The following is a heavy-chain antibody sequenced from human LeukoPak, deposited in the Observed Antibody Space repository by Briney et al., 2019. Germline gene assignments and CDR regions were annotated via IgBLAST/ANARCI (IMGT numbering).Heavy chain of an antibody. CDR3: ARTDYRA. CDR2: INHSGST. CDR1: GGSFSDYY. Sequence: PSETLSLTCAVYGGSFSDYYWSWIRQPPGEGLEWIGEINHSGSTNYNPSLKGLKSRVTISVDTSNNQFSLNLSSVTAADTAVYYCARTDYRAWGQGTLVTVSS. D-gene: IGHD4-11*01. J-gene: IGHJ5*02. V-gene: IGHV4-34*01.